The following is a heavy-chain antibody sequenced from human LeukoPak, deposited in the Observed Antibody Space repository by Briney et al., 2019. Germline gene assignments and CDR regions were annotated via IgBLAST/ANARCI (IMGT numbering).Heavy chain of an antibody. D-gene: IGHD3-22*01. CDR3: VREEGSTGYYFDN. CDR1: GVTFSSYW. V-gene: IGHV3-48*02. J-gene: IGHJ4*02. Sequence: GGSLRLSCAASGVTFSSYWMHWVRQAPGKGLEWVSYINSRGTTIYYAGSVRGRFTISRDNAKKSVYLQMNSLRDEDTALYYCVREEGSTGYYFDNWGQGTLVTVSS. CDR2: INSRGTTI.